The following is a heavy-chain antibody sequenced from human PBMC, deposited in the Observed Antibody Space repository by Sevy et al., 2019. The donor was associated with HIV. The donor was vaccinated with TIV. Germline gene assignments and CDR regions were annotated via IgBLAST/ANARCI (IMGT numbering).Heavy chain of an antibody. J-gene: IGHJ4*02. CDR2: ISGSGGYT. CDR3: TNRGVVIITGFDY. D-gene: IGHD1-20*01. V-gene: IGHV3-23*01. CDR1: GFIFNSHS. Sequence: GGSELSCAAAGFIFNSHSMSWVRQAPGKGLEWVSTISGSGGYTYYADSVKGRFTISRDNSKNTVDLQMDSLRAEDTAVYYCTNRGVVIITGFDYWGQGTLVTVSS.